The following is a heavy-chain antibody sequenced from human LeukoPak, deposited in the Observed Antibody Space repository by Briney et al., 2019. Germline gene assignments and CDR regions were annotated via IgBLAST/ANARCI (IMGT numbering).Heavy chain of an antibody. CDR2: IYSGGST. J-gene: IGHJ3*02. Sequence: GGSLRLSCAASGFTVSINYMSWVRQAPGKGLEWVSVIYSGGSTYYADSVKGRFTISRDNSKNTLYLQMNSLRAEDTAVYYCATFYYVWGSYRYGPDAFDIWGQGTMVTVSS. CDR3: ATFYYVWGSYRYGPDAFDI. D-gene: IGHD3-16*02. CDR1: GFTVSINY. V-gene: IGHV3-66*01.